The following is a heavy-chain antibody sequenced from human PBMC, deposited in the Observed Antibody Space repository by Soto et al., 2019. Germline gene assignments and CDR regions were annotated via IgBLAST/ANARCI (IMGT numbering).Heavy chain of an antibody. Sequence: EVQLVESGGGLVQPGGSLRLSCAASGFTFSSYDMHWVRQATGKGLERVSAIGTAGDTYYPGSVKGRFTISRENAKNSLYLQMNSLRAEDTAVYYCARDPQMGARWSGWFDPWGQGTLVTVSS. CDR1: GFTFSSYD. CDR2: IGTAGDT. CDR3: ARDPQMGARWSGWFDP. J-gene: IGHJ5*02. D-gene: IGHD1-26*01. V-gene: IGHV3-13*01.